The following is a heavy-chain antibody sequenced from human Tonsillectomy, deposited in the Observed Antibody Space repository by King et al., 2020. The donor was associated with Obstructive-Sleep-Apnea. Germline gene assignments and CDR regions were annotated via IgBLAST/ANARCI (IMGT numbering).Heavy chain of an antibody. CDR1: GFTFSSYS. Sequence: QLVQSGGGLVKPGGSLRLSCAASGFTFSSYSMNWVRQAPGKGLEGVSSISSSSSYIYYADSVKGRFTISRDNAKNSLYLQMNSLGAEDTAVYYGVRGDGLEGLYGDYYYYYGMDVWGQGTTVTVSS. V-gene: IGHV3-21*01. CDR2: ISSSSSYI. J-gene: IGHJ6*02. D-gene: IGHD4-17*01. CDR3: VRGDGLEGLYGDYYYYYGMDV.